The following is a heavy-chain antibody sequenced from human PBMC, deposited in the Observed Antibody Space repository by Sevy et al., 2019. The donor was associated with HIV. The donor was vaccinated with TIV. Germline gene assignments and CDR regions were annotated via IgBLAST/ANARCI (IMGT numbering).Heavy chain of an antibody. D-gene: IGHD4-17*01. CDR3: ALLADGYYVGYFDP. CDR2: ISYSGSS. Sequence: SEILSLTCTVSGGSLNSGSYYCSWIRQPPGKGLEWIGYISYSGSSNYNYSLKSRVTISVHTSNNQFSLKLSSVTAAYTAIYYCALLADGYYVGYFDPWGQGTMVTVSS. CDR1: GGSLNSGSYY. J-gene: IGHJ5*02. V-gene: IGHV4-61*01.